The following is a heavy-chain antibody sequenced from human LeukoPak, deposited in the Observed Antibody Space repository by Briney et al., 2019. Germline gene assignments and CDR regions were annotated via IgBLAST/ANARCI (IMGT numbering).Heavy chain of an antibody. CDR3: ATSGYDYSGRDYYYMDV. D-gene: IGHD5-12*01. CDR1: GFTFSYAW. Sequence: GGSLRLSCAASGFTFSYAWMNWVRQAPGKGLEWVGRIKSKSDGGTIDYAAPVKGRFTISRDDSKNTLYLQIHSLKTEDTAVYYCATSGYDYSGRDYYYMDVWGKGTTVTVSS. V-gene: IGHV3-15*01. CDR2: IKSKSDGGTI. J-gene: IGHJ6*03.